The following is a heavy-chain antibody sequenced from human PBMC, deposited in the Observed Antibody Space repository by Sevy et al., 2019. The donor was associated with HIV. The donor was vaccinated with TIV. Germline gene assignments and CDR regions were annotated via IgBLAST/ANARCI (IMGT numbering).Heavy chain of an antibody. Sequence: GGSLRLSCAATGFTFSNYAMHWVRQAPGKGLEWVAIIWSDGAYQYHGDSVKGRFTISRDNSKNTLYLQMNNVRVEDTAVYYCARGGYYFDNAAYYALDSWGQGTLVTVSS. CDR2: IWSDGAYQ. D-gene: IGHD3-22*01. J-gene: IGHJ4*02. CDR3: ARGGYYFDNAAYYALDS. V-gene: IGHV3-33*01. CDR1: GFTFSNYA.